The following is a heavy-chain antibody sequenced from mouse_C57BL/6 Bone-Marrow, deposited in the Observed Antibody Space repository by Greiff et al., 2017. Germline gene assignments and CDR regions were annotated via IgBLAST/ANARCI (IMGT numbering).Heavy chain of an antibody. CDR2: IYWDDDK. CDR3: ARRPDYYGRSYDGWDDYFDY. D-gene: IGHD1-1*01. J-gene: IGHJ2*01. V-gene: IGHV8-12*01. Sequence: QVQLKESGPGILQSSQTLSLTCSFSGFSLSTSGMGVSWIRQPSGKGLEWLAHIYWDDDKRYNPSLKSRLTISKDTSRNQVFLKITSVDTAETATYHCARRPDYYGRSYDGWDDYFDYWGQGATLTVSS. CDR1: GFSLSTSGMG.